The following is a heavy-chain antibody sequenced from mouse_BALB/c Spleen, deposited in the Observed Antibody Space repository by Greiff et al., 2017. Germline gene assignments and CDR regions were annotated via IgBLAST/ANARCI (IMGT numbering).Heavy chain of an antibody. CDR2: IDPANGNT. D-gene: IGHD1-1*01. J-gene: IGHJ3*01. CDR3: ARGYYGSSSLFAY. CDR1: GFNIKDTY. Sequence: EVQLQESGAELVKPGASVKLSCTASGFNIKDTYMHWVKQRPEQGLEWIGRIDPANGNTKYDPKFQGKATITADTSSNTAYLQLSSLTSEDTAVYYCARGYYGSSSLFAYWGQGTLVTVSA. V-gene: IGHV14-3*02.